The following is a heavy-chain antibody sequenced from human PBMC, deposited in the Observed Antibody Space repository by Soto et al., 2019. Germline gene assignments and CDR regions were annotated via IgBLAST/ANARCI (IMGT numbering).Heavy chain of an antibody. J-gene: IGHJ6*02. Sequence: QVQLVQSGAEVKKPGSSVKVSCKASGGTFSSYAISWVRQAPGQGLEWMGGIIPIFGTANYAQKVQGRVTITADDSTSTAYMELSSLRSEDTAVYYCARLAALLFYYGMDVWGQGTTVTVSS. D-gene: IGHD3-10*01. V-gene: IGHV1-69*01. CDR1: GGTFSSYA. CDR2: IIPIFGTA. CDR3: ARLAALLFYYGMDV.